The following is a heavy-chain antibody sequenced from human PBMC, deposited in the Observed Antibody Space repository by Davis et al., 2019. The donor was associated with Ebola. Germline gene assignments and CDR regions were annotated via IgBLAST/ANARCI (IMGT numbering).Heavy chain of an antibody. CDR3: ARGLGNWGIPGPAVSTRAFDI. V-gene: IGHV4-34*01. D-gene: IGHD7-27*01. Sequence: SETLSLTCDVYGGSFSGYYWPWIRQPPGKGLEWIGEINHSGSTNHNPSLKSRVIISVDAPNTQFSLKLTSVTAADTALYYCARGLGNWGIPGPAVSTRAFDIWGQGTMVTVSS. CDR2: INHSGST. J-gene: IGHJ3*02. CDR1: GGSFSGYY.